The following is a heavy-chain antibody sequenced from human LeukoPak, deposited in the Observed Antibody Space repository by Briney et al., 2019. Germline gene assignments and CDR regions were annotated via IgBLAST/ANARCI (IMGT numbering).Heavy chain of an antibody. D-gene: IGHD1-26*01. Sequence: SVKVSCKASGGTFSSYAISWVRQAPGQGLEWMGGIIPIFGTANYAQKFQGRVTITADESTSTAYMELSSLRSEDTAVYYCARDPIVGATSVGNWFDPWGQGTLVTVSS. CDR2: IIPIFGTA. CDR1: GGTFSSYA. V-gene: IGHV1-69*13. J-gene: IGHJ5*02. CDR3: ARDPIVGATSVGNWFDP.